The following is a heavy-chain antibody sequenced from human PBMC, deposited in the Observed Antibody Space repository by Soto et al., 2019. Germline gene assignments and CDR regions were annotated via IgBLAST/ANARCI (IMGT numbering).Heavy chain of an antibody. CDR3: ASSSEMATIIGYYFDY. D-gene: IGHD5-12*01. V-gene: IGHV1-69*01. Sequence: QVQLVQSGAEVKKPGSSVKVSCKASGGTFSSYAISWVRQAPGQGLEWMGGIIPIFGTANYAQKFQGRVTITADESTSTAYMELSRLRSEDTAVYYCASSSEMATIIGYYFDYWGQGTLVTVSS. J-gene: IGHJ4*02. CDR2: IIPIFGTA. CDR1: GGTFSSYA.